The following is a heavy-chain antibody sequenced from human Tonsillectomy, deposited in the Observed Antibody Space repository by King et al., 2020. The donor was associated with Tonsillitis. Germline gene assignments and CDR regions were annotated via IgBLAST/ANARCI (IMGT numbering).Heavy chain of an antibody. CDR2: IISRRSYI. J-gene: IGHJ3*02. CDR1: GFTFSSYT. D-gene: IGHD3-22*01. CDR3: ARAGDSSGYYFSI. Sequence: QLVQSGGGLVKPGGSLRLSCAASGFTFSSYTMNWVRQAPGKGLEWVSSIISRRSYISYANSVKGRFTLSRDNAKNSLDLQMNSLRAEDTAVYYCARAGDSSGYYFSIWGQGTMVTVSS. V-gene: IGHV3-21*01.